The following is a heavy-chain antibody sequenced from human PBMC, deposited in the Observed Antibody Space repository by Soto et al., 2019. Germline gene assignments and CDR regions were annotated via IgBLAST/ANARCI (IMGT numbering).Heavy chain of an antibody. Sequence: EVQLVESGGGLVQPGGSLRVSCAASGFTFSTYSMNWVRQAPGKGLEWVSYMSSRRRTIYYTDSVKGRFTISRDNAKNSLYLQMNSLRDEDTAVYYCARGGSSSDNGMDVWGQGTTVTVSS. J-gene: IGHJ6*02. D-gene: IGHD6-6*01. V-gene: IGHV3-48*02. CDR1: GFTFSTYS. CDR2: MSSRRRTI. CDR3: ARGGSSSDNGMDV.